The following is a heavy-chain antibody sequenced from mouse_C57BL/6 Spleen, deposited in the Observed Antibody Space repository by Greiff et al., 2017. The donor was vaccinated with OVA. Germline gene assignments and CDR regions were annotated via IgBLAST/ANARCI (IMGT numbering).Heavy chain of an antibody. CDR1: GYTFTSSW. V-gene: IGHV1-53*01. CDR2: IIPSNGGT. D-gene: IGHD2-3*01. J-gene: IGHJ2*01. Sequence: QVQLQQPGTDLVKPGASVKLSCKASGYTFTSSWMPGVRQRPGQGLDWIGNIIPSNGGTNYNEKCKSKATRTVDKSSSTAYMQLSSLTSEDSAVYYCAREGGYYVGDYWGQGTTLTVSS. CDR3: AREGGYYVGDY.